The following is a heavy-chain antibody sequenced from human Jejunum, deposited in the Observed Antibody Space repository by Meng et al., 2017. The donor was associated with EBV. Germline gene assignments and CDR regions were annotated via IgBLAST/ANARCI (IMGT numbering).Heavy chain of an antibody. J-gene: IGHJ4*02. CDR2: TNEDERIT. CDR1: GYTFSSYW. D-gene: IGHD3-10*01. V-gene: IGHV3-74*01. CDR3: SRDRAGSDDD. Sequence: ELLLVQAWVPFVQAGWSLRPACAASGYTFSSYWMHWVRQAPGQGLVWVTRTNEDERITNYADSVKGRFTISRDNTKNTLYLQMNSLRAEDTAVYFCSRDRAGSDDDWGQGTLVTVSS.